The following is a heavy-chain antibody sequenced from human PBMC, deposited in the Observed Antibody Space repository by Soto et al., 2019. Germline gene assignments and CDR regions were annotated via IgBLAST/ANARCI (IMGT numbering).Heavy chain of an antibody. CDR3: ATVNCSGGSCYLTGENYFDY. J-gene: IGHJ4*02. CDR1: GYTLTELS. CDR2: FDPEDGET. Sequence: ASVKVSCKVSGYTLTELSMHWVRQAPGKGLEWMGGFDPEDGETIYAQKFQGRVTMTEDTSTDTAYMELSSLRSEDTAVYYCATVNCSGGSCYLTGENYFDYWGQGTLVTVSS. V-gene: IGHV1-24*01. D-gene: IGHD2-15*01.